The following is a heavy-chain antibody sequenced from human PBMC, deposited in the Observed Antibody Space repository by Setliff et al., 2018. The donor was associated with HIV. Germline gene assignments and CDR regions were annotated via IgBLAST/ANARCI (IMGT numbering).Heavy chain of an antibody. CDR1: GGSISSGGYY. J-gene: IGHJ4*02. CDR3: ARASRWGSIPFDY. V-gene: IGHV4-31*03. D-gene: IGHD2-21*01. Sequence: PSETLSLTCTVSGGSISSGGYYWSWIRQHPGKGLEWIGYIHYSGNTYNNPSLNSRISISVDMSKNKFSLKLSSLTAADTAVYYCARASRWGSIPFDYWGQGTLVTVSS. CDR2: IHYSGNT.